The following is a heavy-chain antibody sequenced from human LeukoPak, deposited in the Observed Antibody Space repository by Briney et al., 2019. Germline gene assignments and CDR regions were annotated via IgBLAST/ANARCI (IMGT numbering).Heavy chain of an antibody. CDR3: AKDNVVVPAAMRPYYYYMDV. Sequence: GGSLRLSCAASGFTFSSYGMHWVRQAPGKGLEWVAFIRYDGSNKYYADSVKGRFTISRDNSKNTLYLQMNSLRAEDTAVYYCAKDNVVVPAAMRPYYYYMDVWGKGTTVTISS. CDR2: IRYDGSNK. J-gene: IGHJ6*03. D-gene: IGHD2-2*01. V-gene: IGHV3-30*02. CDR1: GFTFSSYG.